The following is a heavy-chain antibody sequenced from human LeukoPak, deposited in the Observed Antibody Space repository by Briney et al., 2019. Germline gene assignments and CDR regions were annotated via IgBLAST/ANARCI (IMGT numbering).Heavy chain of an antibody. CDR1: GGSISSSSYY. Sequence: SETLSLTCTVSGGSISSSSYYWGWIRQPPGKGLEWIGSIYYSGSTYYNPSLKSRVTISVDTSKNQFSLKLSSVTAADTAVYYCASRGGTHWGQGTLVTVSS. V-gene: IGHV4-39*01. CDR2: IYYSGST. CDR3: ASRGGTH. D-gene: IGHD2-15*01. J-gene: IGHJ4*02.